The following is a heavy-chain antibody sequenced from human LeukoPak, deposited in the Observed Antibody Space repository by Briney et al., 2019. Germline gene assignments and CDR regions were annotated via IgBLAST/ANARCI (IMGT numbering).Heavy chain of an antibody. CDR3: ARYGSYGSHDAFDI. CDR2: ISSSSSTI. CDR1: GFTFSSYS. D-gene: IGHD1-26*01. V-gene: IGHV3-48*02. Sequence: GSLRLSCAASGFTFSSYSMNWVRQTPGKGLEWVSYISSSSSTIYYADSVKGRFTISRDNAKNSLYLQMNSLRDEDTAVYYCARYGSYGSHDAFDIWGQGTMVTVSS. J-gene: IGHJ3*02.